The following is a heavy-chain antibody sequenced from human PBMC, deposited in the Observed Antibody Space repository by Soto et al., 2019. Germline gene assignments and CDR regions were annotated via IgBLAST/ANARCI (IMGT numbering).Heavy chain of an antibody. D-gene: IGHD2-15*01. J-gene: IGHJ4*02. CDR3: ARINGGSPDF. V-gene: IGHV4-4*07. CDR1: GGSMNAHF. Sequence: SETLSLTCTVSGGSMNAHFWSWIRQSAGKGLEWIGHIYISGTTMYNPSLKSRVTMSVDPPKNQLSLKLTPVTAADTAVYYCARINGGSPDFWGQGTLVTVSS. CDR2: IYISGTT.